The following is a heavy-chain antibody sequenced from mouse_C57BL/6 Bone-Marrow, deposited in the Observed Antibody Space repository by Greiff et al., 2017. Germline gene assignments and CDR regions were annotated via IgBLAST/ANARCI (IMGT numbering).Heavy chain of an antibody. V-gene: IGHV5-6*01. Sequence: DVLLVESGGDLVKPGGSLKLSCAASGFTLSSYGMSWVRQTPDKRLEWVATISSGGSYTDYPDSVQGRSTIPRDNAKNTLYLQMSSLKSEDTAMXSFAKEDYYGSMFAYWGQGTLVTVSA. CDR1: GFTLSSYG. J-gene: IGHJ3*01. D-gene: IGHD1-1*01. CDR3: AKEDYYGSMFAY. CDR2: ISSGGSYT.